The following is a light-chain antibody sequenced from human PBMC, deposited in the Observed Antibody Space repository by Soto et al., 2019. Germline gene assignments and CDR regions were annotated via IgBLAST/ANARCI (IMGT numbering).Light chain of an antibody. CDR2: DTS. Sequence: EIVLTQSPGTLSLSPGERATLSCRASQSVPSDWLAWYRHKPGQAPRLIIYDTSYRATGIPARFSGSGSGTDFTLTISSLEPDDFAVYSCQQRSNWITFGQGTRLEIK. CDR1: QSVPSD. CDR3: QQRSNWIT. V-gene: IGKV3-11*01. J-gene: IGKJ5*01.